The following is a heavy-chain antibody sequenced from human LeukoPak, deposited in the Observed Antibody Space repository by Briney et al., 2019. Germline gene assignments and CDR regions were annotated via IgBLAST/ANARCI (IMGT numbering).Heavy chain of an antibody. V-gene: IGHV4-31*02. CDR3: ARDHRGAAAV. CDR2: IYYSGST. CDR1: GFTFSGYW. J-gene: IGHJ4*02. D-gene: IGHD6-13*01. Sequence: LRLSCAVSGFTFSGYWMHWIRQHPGKGLEWIGYIYYSGSTYYNPSLKSRVTISVDTSKNQFSLKLSSVTAADTAVYYCARDHRGAAAVWGQGTLVTVSS.